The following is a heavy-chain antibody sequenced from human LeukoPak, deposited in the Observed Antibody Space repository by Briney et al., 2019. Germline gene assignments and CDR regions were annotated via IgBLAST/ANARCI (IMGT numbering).Heavy chain of an antibody. Sequence: PGGSLRLSCVGSGFTFSGNGMHWVRQAPGKGLEWVAVIWNDGSKEYYADSVKGRFTISRENSKNTVYLQMNSLRAEDTAVYYCAREREVYYYDSSGYPDYWGQGTLVTVSS. CDR3: AREREVYYYDSSGYPDY. V-gene: IGHV3-33*01. D-gene: IGHD3-22*01. J-gene: IGHJ4*02. CDR2: IWNDGSKE. CDR1: GFTFSGNG.